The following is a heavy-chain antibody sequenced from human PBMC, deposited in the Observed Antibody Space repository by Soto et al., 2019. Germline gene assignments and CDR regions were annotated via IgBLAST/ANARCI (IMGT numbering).Heavy chain of an antibody. D-gene: IGHD1-26*01. CDR3: ASDLVGASDSYGLDV. V-gene: IGHV3-23*01. J-gene: IGHJ6*02. CDR1: GFAFGKNA. Sequence: PGGSLRLSCVGSGFAFGKNAMSWVRQAAGKGLQWVSAISYSGSDTFYADSVKGRVTIARDNSRNTLFLDMSGLRADDTAVYYCASDLVGASDSYGLDVWGQGTPVTVSS. CDR2: ISYSGSDT.